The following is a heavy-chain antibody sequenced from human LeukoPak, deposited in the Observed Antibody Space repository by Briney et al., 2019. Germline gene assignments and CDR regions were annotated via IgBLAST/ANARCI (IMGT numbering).Heavy chain of an antibody. CDR3: ARDGRHCSSTSCSSRFDP. CDR2: INPSGGST. Sequence: ASVKVSCKASGYTFTSYYMHWVRQAPGQGLEWMGIINPSGGSTSYAQKFQGRVTMTRDVSTSTVYMELSSLRSEDTAVYYCARDGRHCSSTSCSSRFDPWGQGTLVTVSS. V-gene: IGHV1-46*01. J-gene: IGHJ5*02. CDR1: GYTFTSYY. D-gene: IGHD2-2*01.